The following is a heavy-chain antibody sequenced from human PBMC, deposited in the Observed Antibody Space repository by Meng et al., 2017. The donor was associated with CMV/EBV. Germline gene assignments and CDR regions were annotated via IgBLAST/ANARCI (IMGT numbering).Heavy chain of an antibody. D-gene: IGHD5-24*01. V-gene: IGHV1-46*01. CDR1: GYTFTSYY. J-gene: IGHJ4*02. Sequence: QGQLVQSGAEVKKPGASVKVSCKAAGYTFTSYYMHWVRQDPGQGLEWMGIINPSGGSTSYEQKFQGRVTMTRDTSTSTVYMELSSLRSEDTAVYYCAREFDGYTFDYWGQGTLVTVSS. CDR2: INPSGGST. CDR3: AREFDGYTFDY.